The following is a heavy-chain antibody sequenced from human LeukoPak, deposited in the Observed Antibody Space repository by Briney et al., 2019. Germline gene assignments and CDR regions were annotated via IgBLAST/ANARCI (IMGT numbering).Heavy chain of an antibody. CDR3: AKGSKVLVFTRDHHMDV. D-gene: IGHD3-22*01. CDR1: GFSFSSYE. V-gene: IGHV3-30*02. Sequence: PGGSLRLSCAASGFSFSSYEMNWVRQAPGKGLEWVAFIWYDGTKKYYADSVKGRFTISRDNSENTMYLQVNSLRAEDTAVYYCAKGSKVLVFTRDHHMDVWGKGTTVIISS. CDR2: IWYDGTKK. J-gene: IGHJ6*03.